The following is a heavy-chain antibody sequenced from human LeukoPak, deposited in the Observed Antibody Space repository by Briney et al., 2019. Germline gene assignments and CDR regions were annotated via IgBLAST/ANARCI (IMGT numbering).Heavy chain of an antibody. J-gene: IGHJ4*02. V-gene: IGHV4-61*09. CDR3: AGGVLQDYYGISGFHHRGGIDY. D-gene: IGHD3-22*01. Sequence: SQTLSLTCSVSGGSIKSGSYYWTWIRQPAGKGLEWIGHVYTSGTTYYNSSLKSRVSISVDTSTNQFSLTLNSVTAADTAVYYCAGGVLQDYYGISGFHHRGGIDYWGQGTLVTVSS. CDR2: VYTSGTT. CDR1: GGSIKSGSYY.